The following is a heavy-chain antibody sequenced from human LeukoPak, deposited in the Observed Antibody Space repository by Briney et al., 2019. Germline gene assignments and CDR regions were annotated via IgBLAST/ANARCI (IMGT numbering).Heavy chain of an antibody. CDR3: ARQGFVVVVPVAPLDY. D-gene: IGHD2-2*01. CDR2: VYYGGST. V-gene: IGHV4-39*01. Sequence: SETLSLTCTVSGGSISSSTYYWGWIRQPPGKGLEWIGSVYYGGSTYYNPSLKSRVTISVATSKNQFSLKLSSVTAADTAVYYCARQGFVVVVPVAPLDYWGQGTLVTVSS. J-gene: IGHJ4*02. CDR1: GGSISSSTYY.